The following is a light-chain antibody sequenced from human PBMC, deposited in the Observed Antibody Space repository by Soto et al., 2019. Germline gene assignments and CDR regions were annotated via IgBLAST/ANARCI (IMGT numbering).Light chain of an antibody. J-gene: IGLJ1*01. Sequence: QSVLTQPASVSGSPGQSITISCTGTSSDVGSYNLVSWYQQHPGKAPKLMMYEVSKRPSGVSNRFSGSKSGNTASLTISGLQAEDEADYYCCSYAGSFYVFGTGTKVTVL. CDR3: CSYAGSFYV. CDR1: SSDVGSYNL. CDR2: EVS. V-gene: IGLV2-23*02.